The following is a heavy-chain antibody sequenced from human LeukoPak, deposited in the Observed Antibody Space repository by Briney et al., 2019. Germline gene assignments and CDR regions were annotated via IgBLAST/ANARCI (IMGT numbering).Heavy chain of an antibody. CDR2: FYYSGST. Sequence: SETLSLTCTVSGGSISSYYWSWIRQPPGKGLEWIGYFYYSGSTNYNPSLKSRVTISVDTSKNQFSLKLSSVTAADTAVYYCARGEWLAYYFDYWGQGTLVTVSS. V-gene: IGHV4-59*01. CDR3: ARGEWLAYYFDY. CDR1: GGSISSYY. D-gene: IGHD6-19*01. J-gene: IGHJ4*02.